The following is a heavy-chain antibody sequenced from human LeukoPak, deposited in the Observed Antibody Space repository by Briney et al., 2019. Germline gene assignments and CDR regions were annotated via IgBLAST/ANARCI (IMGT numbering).Heavy chain of an antibody. Sequence: PGRSLRLSCAASGFTFSSYSMNWVRQAPGKGLEWVSSISSSSSYIYYAASVKGRFTISRDNDKNSLYLQMDSLRAEDTAVYYCARDQGKTYYDFWSGYYSYYMDVWGKGTTVTVSS. CDR1: GFTFSSYS. V-gene: IGHV3-21*01. CDR3: ARDQGKTYYDFWSGYYSYYMDV. D-gene: IGHD3-3*01. J-gene: IGHJ6*03. CDR2: ISSSSSYI.